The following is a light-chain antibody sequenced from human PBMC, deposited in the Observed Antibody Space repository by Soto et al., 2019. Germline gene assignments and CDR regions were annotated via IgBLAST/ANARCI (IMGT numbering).Light chain of an antibody. V-gene: IGLV2-14*01. Sequence: SALTQPASVSGSPGQSITISCTGTSSDIGAFNYVSWYQQHPGKAPKLIIYAVSNRPSGVPERFSGSKSDSTASLSISGLQAEDYADYYCCSYARTSPSVFGPGTNATV. J-gene: IGLJ1*01. CDR3: CSYARTSPSV. CDR1: SSDIGAFNY. CDR2: AVS.